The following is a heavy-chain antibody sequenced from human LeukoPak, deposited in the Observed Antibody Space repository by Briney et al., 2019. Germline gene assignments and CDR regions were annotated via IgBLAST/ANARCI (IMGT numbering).Heavy chain of an antibody. CDR3: ARAPNYDFWSGYYTGMPYFDY. J-gene: IGHJ4*02. D-gene: IGHD3-3*01. CDR1: GFTFSSYS. CDR2: ISSSSSTI. Sequence: HPGGSLRLSCAASGFTFSSYSMNWVRQAPGKGLEWVSYISSSSSTIYYADSVKGRFTISRDNAKNSLYLQMNSLRDEDTAVYYCARAPNYDFWSGYYTGMPYFDYWGQGTLVTVSS. V-gene: IGHV3-48*02.